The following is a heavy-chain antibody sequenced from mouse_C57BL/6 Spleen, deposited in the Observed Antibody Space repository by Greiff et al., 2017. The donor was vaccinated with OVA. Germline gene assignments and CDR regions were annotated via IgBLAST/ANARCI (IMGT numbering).Heavy chain of an antibody. D-gene: IGHD5-1*01. Sequence: EVMLVESGGGLVQPGGSLSLSCAASGFTFTDYYMSWVRQPPGKALEWLGFIRNKANGYTTEYSASVKGRFTISRDNSQSILYLQMNALRAEDSATYYCARCQSTKGYFDYWGQGTTLTVSS. V-gene: IGHV7-3*01. CDR1: GFTFTDYY. CDR3: ARCQSTKGYFDY. CDR2: IRNKANGYTT. J-gene: IGHJ2*01.